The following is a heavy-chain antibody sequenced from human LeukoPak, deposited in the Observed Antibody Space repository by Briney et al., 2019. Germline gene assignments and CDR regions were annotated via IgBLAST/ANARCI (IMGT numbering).Heavy chain of an antibody. J-gene: IGHJ4*02. CDR3: AKDKTPALYYDSSGYSFDY. Sequence: DSVKGRFTISRDNSKNTLYLQMNSLRAEDTAVYYCAKDKTPALYYDSSGYSFDYWGQGTLVTVSS. V-gene: IGHV3-23*01. D-gene: IGHD3-22*01.